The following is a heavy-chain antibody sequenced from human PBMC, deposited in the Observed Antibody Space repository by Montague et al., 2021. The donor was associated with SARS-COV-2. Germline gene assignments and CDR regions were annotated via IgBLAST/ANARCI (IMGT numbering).Heavy chain of an antibody. CDR1: GFTFISYG. V-gene: IGHV3-30*18. D-gene: IGHD2-15*01. J-gene: IGHJ6*02. Sequence: SLSLSCAASGFTFISYGMHWVRQAPGKGLEWVAIISYDGSNKYYADSVKGRFTVSRDNSKNTLYLQMNSLRAEDTAVYYCAKAIYCYGGSCYFYGMDVWGQGTTVTVSS. CDR3: AKAIYCYGGSCYFYGMDV. CDR2: ISYDGSNK.